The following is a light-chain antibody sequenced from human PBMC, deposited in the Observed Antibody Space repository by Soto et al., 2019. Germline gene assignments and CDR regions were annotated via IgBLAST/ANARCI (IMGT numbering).Light chain of an antibody. V-gene: IGKV3-15*01. J-gene: IGKJ1*01. Sequence: EIVMTQSPATLSLSPGERATLSCRASQSIGSNLAWYQQKPGQAPRLLIYGASTRATGIPARFSGSGSGTEFTLTISSLQSEDFAVYYCQQYNNWTFGQGTKVDI. CDR1: QSIGSN. CDR2: GAS. CDR3: QQYNNWT.